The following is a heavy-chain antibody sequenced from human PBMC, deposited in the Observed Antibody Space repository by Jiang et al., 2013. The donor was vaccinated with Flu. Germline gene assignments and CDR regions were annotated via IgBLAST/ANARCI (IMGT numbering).Heavy chain of an antibody. CDR2: ISAYNGNT. J-gene: IGHJ4*02. V-gene: IGHV1-18*01. CDR1: GYTFTSYG. D-gene: IGHD6-13*01. Sequence: SGAEVKKPGASVKVSCKASGYTFTSYGISWVRQAPGQGLEWMGWISAYNGNTNYAQMLQGRVTMTTDTSTSTAYMELRSLRSDDTAVYYCARIEEAYSSSWFPYFDYWGQGTLVTVSS. CDR3: ARIEEAYSSSWFPYFDY.